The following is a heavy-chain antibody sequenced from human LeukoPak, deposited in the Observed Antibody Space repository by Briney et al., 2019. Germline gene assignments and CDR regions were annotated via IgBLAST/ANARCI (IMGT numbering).Heavy chain of an antibody. V-gene: IGHV3-33*01. CDR2: IWYDGSNK. D-gene: IGHD3-9*01. CDR1: GFTFSSYG. Sequence: GGSLRLSCAASGFTFSSYGMHWVRQAPGKGLEWVAVIWYDGSNKYYADSVKGRFTISRDNSKNTLYLQMNSLRAEDTAVYYCARDPPSSLTGTHWYFDLWGRGTLVTVSS. J-gene: IGHJ2*01. CDR3: ARDPPSSLTGTHWYFDL.